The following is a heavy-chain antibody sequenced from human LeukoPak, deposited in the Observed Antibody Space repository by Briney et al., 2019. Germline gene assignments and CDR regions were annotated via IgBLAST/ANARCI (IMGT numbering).Heavy chain of an antibody. CDR3: AREPAYSNGNDPYFGN. V-gene: IGHV3-74*01. Sequence: GGYLRLYCAASGFTFSAYWMHWVRQAPGEGLVWVSRTSSDGSRTDYGDSGKGRFTISRDNDKNMLYLQMNSLRAEDTAVYYCAREPAYSNGNDPYFGNWGQGTLVTVSS. CDR2: TSSDGSRT. CDR1: GFTFSAYW. D-gene: IGHD4-11*01. J-gene: IGHJ4*02.